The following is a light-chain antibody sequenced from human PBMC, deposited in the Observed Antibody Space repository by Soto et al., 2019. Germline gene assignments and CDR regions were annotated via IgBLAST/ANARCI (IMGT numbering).Light chain of an antibody. CDR3: SSYTRSSNYV. V-gene: IGLV2-14*01. CDR2: EVS. J-gene: IGLJ1*01. Sequence: QSVLTQPASVSGSPGQSITISCTGTSSDVGGYNYVSWYQQHPGKAPKLMIYEVSNRPSGVSNRFSGSKSGNTASLTISGLQAEDEADYYCSSYTRSSNYVFGTGTRSPS. CDR1: SSDVGGYNY.